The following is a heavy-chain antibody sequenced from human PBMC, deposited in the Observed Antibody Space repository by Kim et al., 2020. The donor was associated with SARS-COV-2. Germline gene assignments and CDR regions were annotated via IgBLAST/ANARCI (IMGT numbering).Heavy chain of an antibody. V-gene: IGHV1-24*01. D-gene: IGHD3-22*01. CDR2: T. CDR3: ATGSSGYYYVG. J-gene: IGHJ4*02. Sequence: TIYAQKFQGRVTMTEDTSTDTAYMELSSLRSEDTAVYYCATGSSGYYYVGWGQGTLVTVSS.